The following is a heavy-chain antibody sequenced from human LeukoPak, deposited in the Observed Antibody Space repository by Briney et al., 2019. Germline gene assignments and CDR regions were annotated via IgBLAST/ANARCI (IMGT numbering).Heavy chain of an antibody. J-gene: IGHJ4*02. V-gene: IGHV1-8*01. CDR3: ARLYHDSSGYHITAPGY. Sequence: ASVKVSCKASGYTFTSYDINWVRQATGQGLEWMGWMNPNSGNTGYAQKFQGRVTMTRNTSISTAYMELSSLRSEDTAVYYCARLYHDSSGYHITAPGYWGQGTLVTVSS. CDR1: GYTFTSYD. D-gene: IGHD3-22*01. CDR2: MNPNSGNT.